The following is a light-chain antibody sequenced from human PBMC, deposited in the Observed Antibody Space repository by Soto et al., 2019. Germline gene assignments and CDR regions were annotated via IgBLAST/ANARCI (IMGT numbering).Light chain of an antibody. V-gene: IGLV2-14*01. Sequence: QSALTQPASVSGSPGQSITISCTGSNSDVGAYNYVSWYQQHPGKAPKLIIYEVNNRPSGVSHRFSGSKSGNTASLTISGLQADAEADYYCASYTISSTRVFGGGTKLTVL. J-gene: IGLJ3*02. CDR2: EVN. CDR3: ASYTISSTRV. CDR1: NSDVGAYNY.